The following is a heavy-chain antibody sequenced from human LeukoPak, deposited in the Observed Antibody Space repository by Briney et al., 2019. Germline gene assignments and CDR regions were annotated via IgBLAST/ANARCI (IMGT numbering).Heavy chain of an antibody. Sequence: PGGTLRLSCAASGFAFSNYGMNWVRQAPGKGLEWVSGITGSGGTIYYADSVKGRFTISRDNSKNSLYLQMNSLRAEDTALYYCAKDRGSGSYYNVRGVDYWGQGTLVTVSS. V-gene: IGHV3-43*02. D-gene: IGHD3-10*01. CDR1: GFAFSNYG. J-gene: IGHJ4*02. CDR2: ITGSGGTI. CDR3: AKDRGSGSYYNVRGVDY.